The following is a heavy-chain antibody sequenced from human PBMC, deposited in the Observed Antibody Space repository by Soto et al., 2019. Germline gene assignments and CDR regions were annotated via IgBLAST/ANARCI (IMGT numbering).Heavy chain of an antibody. CDR2: IIPIFGTA. Sequence: ASVKVSCKASGGTFSSYAISWVRQAPGQGLEWMGGIIPIFGTANYAQKFQGRVTITADESTSTAYMELSSLRSEDTAVYYCARSKIAAAGTDWFDPWGQGTLVTVS. V-gene: IGHV1-69*13. CDR3: ARSKIAAAGTDWFDP. D-gene: IGHD6-13*01. CDR1: GGTFSSYA. J-gene: IGHJ5*02.